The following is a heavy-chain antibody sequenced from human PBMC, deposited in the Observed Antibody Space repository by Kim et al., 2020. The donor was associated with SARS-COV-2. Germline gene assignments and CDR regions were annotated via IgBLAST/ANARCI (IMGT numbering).Heavy chain of an antibody. J-gene: IGHJ5*02. Sequence: SETLSLTCAVYGGSFSGYYWSWIRQPPGKGLEWIGEINHSGSTNYNPSLKSRVTISVDTSKNQFSLKLSSVTAAYTAVYYCARGPRVVVAGRWAPGVWWFDPWGQGTLVTVSS. D-gene: IGHD2-15*01. V-gene: IGHV4-34*01. CDR3: ARGPRVVVAGRWAPGVWWFDP. CDR2: INHSGST. CDR1: GGSFSGYY.